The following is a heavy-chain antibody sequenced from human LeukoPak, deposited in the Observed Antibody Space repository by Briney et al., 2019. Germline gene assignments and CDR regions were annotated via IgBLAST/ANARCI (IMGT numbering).Heavy chain of an antibody. CDR2: IRYDGSNK. V-gene: IGHV3-30*02. J-gene: IGHJ4*02. CDR3: AKKGGGSSGPQYPYYFDY. D-gene: IGHD6-19*01. Sequence: GGSLRLSCAASGFTFSSYGMHWVRQAPGKGLEWVAFIRYDGSNKYYADSVKGRFTISRDNSKNTLYLQMNSLRAEDRAVYYCAKKGGGSSGPQYPYYFDYWGQGTLVTVSS. CDR1: GFTFSSYG.